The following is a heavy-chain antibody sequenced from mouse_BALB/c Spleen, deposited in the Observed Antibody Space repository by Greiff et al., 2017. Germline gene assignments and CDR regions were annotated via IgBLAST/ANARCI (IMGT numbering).Heavy chain of an antibody. V-gene: IGHV1-63*02. Sequence: VQLQQSGPELVKPGASVKISCKASGYTFTNYWLGWVKQRPGHGLEWIGDIYPGGGYTNYNEKFKGKATLTADTSSSTAYMQLSSLTSEDSAVYFCARGEDGNYDAMDYWGQGTSVTVSS. CDR3: ARGEDGNYDAMDY. CDR1: GYTFTNYW. CDR2: IYPGGGYT. J-gene: IGHJ4*01. D-gene: IGHD2-1*01.